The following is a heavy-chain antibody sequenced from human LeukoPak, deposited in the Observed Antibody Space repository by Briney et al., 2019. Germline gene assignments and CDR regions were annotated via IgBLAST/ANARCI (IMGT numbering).Heavy chain of an antibody. D-gene: IGHD3-10*01. CDR3: ATKYGSGSYYDPPRFDP. J-gene: IGHJ5*02. CDR2: VYYNGST. CDR1: GGSISSSNYY. Sequence: SETLSLTCTVSGGSISSSNYYWGCIRQPPGKGLEWIGSVYYNGSTYYNPSLKSRVTISVDTSKNHFSLKLSSVTAADTAVYYCATKYGSGSYYDPPRFDPWGQGTLVTVSS. V-gene: IGHV4-39*07.